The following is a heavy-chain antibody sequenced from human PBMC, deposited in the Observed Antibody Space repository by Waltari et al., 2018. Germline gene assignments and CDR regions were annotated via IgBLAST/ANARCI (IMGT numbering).Heavy chain of an antibody. Sequence: EVLLVESGGGLVQTGGSLRLSCAASIFTFSNYWLNWVRQAPGKGLGWVANINQEGSEEYYVDSVKGRFTISRDNAKNSLYLEMKTLRAEDTAIYYCARTGARWLQFAAFDIWGQGTMVTVSS. J-gene: IGHJ3*02. V-gene: IGHV3-7*01. CDR3: ARTGARWLQFAAFDI. D-gene: IGHD5-12*01. CDR1: IFTFSNYW. CDR2: INQEGSEE.